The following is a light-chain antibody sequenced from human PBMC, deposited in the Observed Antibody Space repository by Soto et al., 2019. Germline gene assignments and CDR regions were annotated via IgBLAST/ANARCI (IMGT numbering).Light chain of an antibody. CDR1: QSVSRW. Sequence: DVQRTQSPSTLSASVGDRVTITCRASQSVSRWLAWYQQKPGKAPKLLIYKASTLESGVPSRFSGGGSGTEFTLAISSLQPDDYATYYCQQYNDNWTFSQGTKVDIK. CDR3: QQYNDNWT. CDR2: KAS. J-gene: IGKJ1*01. V-gene: IGKV1-5*03.